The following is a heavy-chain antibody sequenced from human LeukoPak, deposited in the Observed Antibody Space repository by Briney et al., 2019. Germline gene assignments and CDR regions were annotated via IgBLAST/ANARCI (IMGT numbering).Heavy chain of an antibody. CDR2: INPNSGGT. J-gene: IGHJ6*02. CDR1: GYTFTGYY. V-gene: IGHV1-2*02. CDR3: ARAGRYYDSSGYYLYCYYGMDV. D-gene: IGHD3-22*01. Sequence: ASVKVSCKTSGYTFTGYYLHWVRQAPGQGLEWMGWINPNSGGTNYAQKFQGRVTMTRDTSISTAYMELSRLRSDDTAVYYCARAGRYYDSSGYYLYCYYGMDVWGQGTTVTVSS.